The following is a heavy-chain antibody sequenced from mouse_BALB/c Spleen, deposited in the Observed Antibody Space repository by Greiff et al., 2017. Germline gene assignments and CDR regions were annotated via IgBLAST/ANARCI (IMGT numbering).Heavy chain of an antibody. CDR3: ARDMKRYDGFAY. CDR2: IRNKANGYTT. J-gene: IGHJ3*01. V-gene: IGHV7-3*02. CDR1: GFTFTGYY. D-gene: IGHD2-14*01. Sequence: EVKLMESGGGLVQPGGSLRLSCATSGFTFTGYYMSWVRQPPGKALEWLGFIRNKANGYTTEYSASVKGRFTISRDNSQSILYLQMNTLRAEDSATDYCARDMKRYDGFAYWGQGTLVTVSA.